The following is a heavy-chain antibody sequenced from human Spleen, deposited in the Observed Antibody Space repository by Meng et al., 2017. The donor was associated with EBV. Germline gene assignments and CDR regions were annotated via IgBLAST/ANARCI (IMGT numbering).Heavy chain of an antibody. CDR2: MYRDGST. CDR1: GGSITSSGYS. Sequence: HLQLQESGPGLGKPSETLSLTCAVSGGSITSSGYSWTWNRPPPGKGLEWIGYMYRDGSTYYSPSLKSRATISGDTSRNQFSLKLISVTAADTAVYYCARVWLGTILDYWGQGTLVTVSS. CDR3: ARVWLGTILDY. D-gene: IGHD5-12*01. V-gene: IGHV4-30-2*01. J-gene: IGHJ4*02.